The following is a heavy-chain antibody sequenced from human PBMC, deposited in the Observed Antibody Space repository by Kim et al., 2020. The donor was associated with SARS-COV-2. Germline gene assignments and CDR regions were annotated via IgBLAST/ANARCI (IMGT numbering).Heavy chain of an antibody. V-gene: IGHV3-23*01. D-gene: IGHD3-10*01. CDR3: AKPNMVRGVIITKFDY. J-gene: IGHJ4*02. CDR1: GFTFSSYA. Sequence: GGSLRLSCAASGFTFSSYAMSWVRQAPGKGLEWVSAISGSGGSTYYADSVKGRFTISRDNSKNTLYLQMNSLRAEDTAVYYCAKPNMVRGVIITKFDYWGQGTLVTFSS. CDR2: ISGSGGST.